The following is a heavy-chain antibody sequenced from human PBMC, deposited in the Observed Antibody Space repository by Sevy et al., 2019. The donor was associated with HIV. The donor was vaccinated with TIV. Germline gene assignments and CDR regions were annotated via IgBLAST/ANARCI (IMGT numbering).Heavy chain of an antibody. CDR2: IDWNGGSK. CDR3: ARANRYCSRGSCYPFDY. J-gene: IGHJ4*02. V-gene: IGHV3-20*04. Sequence: GGSLRLSCENSGFIFGDYGMSWVRQGPGKGLEWVAGIDWNGGSKGYLESVKGRFTISRDNAKNSLYLQLNSLRAEDTALYYCARANRYCSRGSCYPFDYWGQGTLVTVSS. CDR1: GFIFGDYG. D-gene: IGHD2-15*01.